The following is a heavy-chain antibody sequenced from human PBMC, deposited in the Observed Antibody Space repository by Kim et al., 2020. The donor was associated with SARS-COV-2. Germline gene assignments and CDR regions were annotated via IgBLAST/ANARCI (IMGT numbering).Heavy chain of an antibody. CDR3: AREARESYYYYYGMDV. CDR2: IYSGGST. V-gene: IGHV3-53*01. J-gene: IGHJ6*02. CDR1: GFTVSSNY. D-gene: IGHD3-10*01. Sequence: GGSLRLSCAASGFTVSSNYMSWVRQAPGKGLEWVSVIYSGGSTYYADSVKGRFTISRDNSKNTLYLQMNSLRAEDTAVYYCAREARESYYYYYGMDVWGQGTTVTVSS.